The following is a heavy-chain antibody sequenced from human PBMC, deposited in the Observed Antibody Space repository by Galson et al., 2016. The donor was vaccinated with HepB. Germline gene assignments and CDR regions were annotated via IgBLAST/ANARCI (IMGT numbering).Heavy chain of an antibody. V-gene: IGHV1-69*13. CDR3: ATLSYDVVTGYQYFFDH. D-gene: IGHD3-9*01. J-gene: IGHJ4*02. CDR1: GGSFNRYS. Sequence: SVKVSCKASGGSFNRYSISWVRQAPGHGLEWMGGIIPIFGTPDYAQKLQGRVIITADVSTSTSYMELSSLRFEDTAVYYCATLSYDVVTGYQYFFDHWGQGTLVTVSS. CDR2: IIPIFGTP.